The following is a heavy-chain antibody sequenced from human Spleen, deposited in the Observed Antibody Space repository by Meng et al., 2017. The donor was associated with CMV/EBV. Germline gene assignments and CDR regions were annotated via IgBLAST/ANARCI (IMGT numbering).Heavy chain of an antibody. J-gene: IGHJ2*01. D-gene: IGHD3-16*01. V-gene: IGHV1-2*02. Sequence: LTGYYMPAVPQAPGEGLDSMGWINPNRCDTTSPQKFQGRLPMTRDTSITTAYMELSRLESDDTAVYYCARPGGGGYVYWYFDLWGRGTLVTVSS. CDR1: LTGYY. CDR2: INPNRCDT. CDR3: ARPGGGGYVYWYFDL.